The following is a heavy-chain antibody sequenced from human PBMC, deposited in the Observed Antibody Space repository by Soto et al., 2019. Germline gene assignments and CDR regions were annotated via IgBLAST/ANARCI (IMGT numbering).Heavy chain of an antibody. CDR2: INPNSGGT. V-gene: IGHV1-2*04. J-gene: IGHJ6*02. CDR3: ARDLVRIHSGTAFRYYGMDV. Sequence: ASVKVSCKASGYTFTGYYMHWVRQAPGQGLEWMGWINPNSGGTNYAQKFQGWVTMTRDTSISTAYMELSRLRSDDTAVYYCARDLVRIHSGTAFRYYGMDVWGQGTTVTVSS. D-gene: IGHD3-3*02. CDR1: GYTFTGYY.